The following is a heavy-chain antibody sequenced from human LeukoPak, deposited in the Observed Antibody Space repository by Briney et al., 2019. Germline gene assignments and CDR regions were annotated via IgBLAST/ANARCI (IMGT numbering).Heavy chain of an antibody. J-gene: IGHJ4*02. Sequence: GASVKVSCKVSGYTLTELSMHWVRQAPGKGLEWMGGFDPEDGETIYAQKFQGRVTMTEDTSTDTAYMELRSLRSDDTAVYYCARDSGGAAVDYFDYWGQGTLVTVSS. CDR1: GYTLTELS. D-gene: IGHD6-13*01. CDR3: ARDSGGAAVDYFDY. CDR2: FDPEDGET. V-gene: IGHV1-24*01.